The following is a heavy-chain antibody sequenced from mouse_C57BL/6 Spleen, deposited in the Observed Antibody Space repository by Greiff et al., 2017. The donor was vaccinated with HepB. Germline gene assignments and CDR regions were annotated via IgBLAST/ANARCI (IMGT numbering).Heavy chain of an antibody. CDR2: ISDGGSYT. CDR1: GFTFSSYA. V-gene: IGHV5-4*03. J-gene: IGHJ4*01. CDR3: AGSFITTVVALYYYAMDY. D-gene: IGHD1-1*01. Sequence: EVKLVESGGGLVKPGGSLKLSCAASGFTFSSYAMSWVRQTPEKRLEWVATISDGGSYTYYPDNVKGRFTISRDNAKNNLYLQMSHLKSEDTAMYYCAGSFITTVVALYYYAMDYWGQGTSVTVSS.